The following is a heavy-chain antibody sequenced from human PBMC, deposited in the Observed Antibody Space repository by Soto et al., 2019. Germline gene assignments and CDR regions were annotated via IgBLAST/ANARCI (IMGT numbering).Heavy chain of an antibody. Sequence: GGSLRLSCAASGFTSSGSAMHWVPQASGKGLEWVGRIRSKANSYATAYAASVKGRFTISRDDSKNTAYLQMNSLKTENTAVYYCTSLLPGGTTAIDCWGQGTLVTVSS. CDR2: IRSKANSYAT. CDR3: TSLLPGGTTAIDC. V-gene: IGHV3-73*01. D-gene: IGHD2-8*02. CDR1: GFTSSGSA. J-gene: IGHJ4*02.